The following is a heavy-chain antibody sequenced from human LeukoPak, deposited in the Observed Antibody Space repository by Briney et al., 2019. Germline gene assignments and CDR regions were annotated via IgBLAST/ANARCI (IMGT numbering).Heavy chain of an antibody. J-gene: IGHJ4*02. CDR1: GFTFSTYV. CDR3: VRGTGY. V-gene: IGHV3-64D*06. Sequence: GGSLRLSCSVSGFTFSTYVMHWVRQAPGKGLEYVSAISSNGDNTYYADSVKGRFTISRDNSKNTLYLQMSSLRADDTAVYYCVRGTGYWGQGTPATVSS. CDR2: ISSNGDNT.